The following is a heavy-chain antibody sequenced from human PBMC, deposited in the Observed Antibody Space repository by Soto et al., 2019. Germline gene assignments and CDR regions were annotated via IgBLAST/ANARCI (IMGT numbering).Heavy chain of an antibody. D-gene: IGHD6-6*01. CDR1: GFTFSSHD. Sequence: EAQLLDSGGDWAQPGGSLRLSCAASGFTFSSHDMSWVRQAPGKGLEWIAGLSRGGGTTYYADSVKGRFTISRDNSKNTLDLIMNSLKVEDTALYYCAKDGQYRTDGFDVWGQGTMVTVSS. CDR2: LSRGGGTT. CDR3: AKDGQYRTDGFDV. V-gene: IGHV3-23*01. J-gene: IGHJ3*01.